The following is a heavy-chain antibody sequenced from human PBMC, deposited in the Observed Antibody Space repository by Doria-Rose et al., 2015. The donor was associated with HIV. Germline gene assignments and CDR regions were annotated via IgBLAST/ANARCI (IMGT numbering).Heavy chain of an antibody. CDR1: GVSLSSPGMG. V-gene: IGHV2-26*01. Sequence: SGPVLVKPTENLTLTCTVSGVSLSSPGMGVSWIRQPPGKALEWLANIFSDDERSYKTSLTSRLTISRGTSKSQVVLTMTDMDPVDTATYYCARIKSSRWYHKYYFDFWGQGTLVIVSA. D-gene: IGHD6-13*01. J-gene: IGHJ4*02. CDR2: IFSDDER. CDR3: ARIKSSRWYHKYYFDF.